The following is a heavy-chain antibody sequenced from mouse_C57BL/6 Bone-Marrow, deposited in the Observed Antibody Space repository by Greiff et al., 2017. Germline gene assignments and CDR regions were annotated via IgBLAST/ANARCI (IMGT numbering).Heavy chain of an antibody. J-gene: IGHJ2*01. CDR2: INPSSGYT. Sequence: VMLVESGAELAKPGASVKLSCKASGYTFTSYWMHWVKQRPGQGLEWIGYINPSSGYTEYNEKFKGKATLTSDTSSSTAYMQLSSLTSEDSAIYFCARSYDGYSYFDYWGQGTTLTVSS. CDR3: ARSYDGYSYFDY. CDR1: GYTFTSYW. D-gene: IGHD2-3*01. V-gene: IGHV1-7*01.